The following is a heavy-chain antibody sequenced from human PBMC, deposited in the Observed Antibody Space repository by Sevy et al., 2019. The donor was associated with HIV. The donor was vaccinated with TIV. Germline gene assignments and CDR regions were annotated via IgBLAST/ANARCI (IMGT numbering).Heavy chain of an antibody. D-gene: IGHD3-22*01. V-gene: IGHV1-24*01. CDR1: GYIFTELS. CDR3: ATDSVLLKGRYYDSSGYLHY. Sequence: ASVKVSCKVSGYIFTELSMHWVRQAPGKGLEWMGGFDPEDGETIYAQKFQGRVTMTEDTSTDTAYMDLSSLRSEDTAGYYCATDSVLLKGRYYDSSGYLHYWGQGTLVTVSS. J-gene: IGHJ4*02. CDR2: FDPEDGET.